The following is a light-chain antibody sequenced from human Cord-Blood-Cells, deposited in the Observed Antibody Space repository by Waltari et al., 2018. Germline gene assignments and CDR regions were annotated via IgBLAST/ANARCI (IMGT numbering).Light chain of an antibody. CDR1: SSAGGRYRR. CDR3: CSYAGSSTWV. CDR2: EGS. J-gene: IGLJ3*02. Sequence: QSALTQPASVSASPGQSITISCTRTSSAGGRYRRASWYQQHPGKAPKLMIYEGSKRPSGVSNRFSGSKSGNTASLTISGLQAEDEADYYCCSYAGSSTWVFGGGTKLTVL. V-gene: IGLV2-23*01.